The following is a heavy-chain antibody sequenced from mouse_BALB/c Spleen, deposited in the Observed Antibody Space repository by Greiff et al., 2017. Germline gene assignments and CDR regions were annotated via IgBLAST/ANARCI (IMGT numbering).Heavy chain of an antibody. J-gene: IGHJ2*01. D-gene: IGHD1-1*01. CDR3: ATVVATDD. V-gene: IGHV14-3*02. CDR1: GFNIKDTY. Sequence: EVQLQQSGAELVKPGASVKLSCTASGFNIKDTYMHWVKQRPEQGLEWIGRIDPANGNTKYDPKFQGKATITADTSSNTAYLQLSSLTSEDTAVYYCATVVATDDWGQGTTLTVSS. CDR2: IDPANGNT.